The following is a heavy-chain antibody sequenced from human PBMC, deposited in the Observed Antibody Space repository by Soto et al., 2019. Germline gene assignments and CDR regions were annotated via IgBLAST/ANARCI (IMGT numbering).Heavy chain of an antibody. CDR1: GGTFSNYP. D-gene: IGHD5-12*01. CDR2: IIPIFGTV. V-gene: IGHV1-69*12. Sequence: QVQLVQSGAEVKKPGSSVKVSCKASGGTFSNYPVSWVRQAPGQGLEWMGGIIPIFGTVNYAQKFQGRLTITADDSPSTAYMELSSLRSEDTAVYYCARGNHRWLQLWYFDLWGRGTLVTVSS. CDR3: ARGNHRWLQLWYFDL. J-gene: IGHJ2*01.